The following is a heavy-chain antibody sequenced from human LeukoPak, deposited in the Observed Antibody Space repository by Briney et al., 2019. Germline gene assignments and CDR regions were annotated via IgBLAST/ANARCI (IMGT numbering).Heavy chain of an antibody. V-gene: IGHV4-39*01. D-gene: IGHD3-3*01. CDR1: GGSIRYSSYY. CDR3: ARLNNEFWY. CDR2: VYYSGST. Sequence: SETLSLTCTVSGGSIRYSSYYWGWIRQPPGKGLEWIGSVYYSGSTYSNPSLKSHVAILVDTSKNQFSLKLSSVTAADTAVYYCARLNNEFWYWGQGTLVTVSS. J-gene: IGHJ4*02.